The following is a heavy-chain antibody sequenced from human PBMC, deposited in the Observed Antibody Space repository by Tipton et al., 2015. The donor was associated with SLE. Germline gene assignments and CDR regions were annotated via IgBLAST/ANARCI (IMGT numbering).Heavy chain of an antibody. V-gene: IGHV4-38-2*02. Sequence: TLSLTCTVSGYSITSGYYWGWIRQSPGKGLEWIGSIYHSGSTYYNPSLKSRVIISVDTSENQFSLKLNSVTAADTAVYYCARRHYSGPFDNWGQGTLVTVST. CDR2: IYHSGST. CDR3: ARRHYSGPFDN. D-gene: IGHD5-12*01. J-gene: IGHJ4*02. CDR1: GYSITSGYY.